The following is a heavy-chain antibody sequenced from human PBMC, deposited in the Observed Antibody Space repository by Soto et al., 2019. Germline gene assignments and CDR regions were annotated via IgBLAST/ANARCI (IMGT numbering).Heavy chain of an antibody. V-gene: IGHV4-34*01. CDR2: INHSGST. CDR1: GGSFSDFY. D-gene: IGHD4-17*01. CDR3: AKNRGRVTTSWHFDY. Sequence: SETLSLTCAVYGGSFSDFYWTWIRQPPGKGLEWIGEINHSGSTNYNPSLKSRVAISVDTSKNQFSLNLTSVTAADTAVYYCAKNRGRVTTSWHFDYWGQGTLVTVSS. J-gene: IGHJ4*02.